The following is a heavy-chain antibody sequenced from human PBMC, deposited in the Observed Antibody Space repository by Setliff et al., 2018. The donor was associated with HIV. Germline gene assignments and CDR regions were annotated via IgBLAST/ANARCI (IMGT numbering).Heavy chain of an antibody. D-gene: IGHD3-9*01. J-gene: IGHJ4*02. CDR3: ARDLTGDLFFDY. CDR2: VNPNSGGT. Sequence: ASVKVSCKASGYTFTGYDMHWVRQAPGQGLEWMGWVNPNSGGTNYAQKFQGRVTMTRDTSISIAYMELSRLRPDDTAVYYCARDLTGDLFFDYWGQGTLVTVSS. V-gene: IGHV1-2*02. CDR1: GYTFTGYD.